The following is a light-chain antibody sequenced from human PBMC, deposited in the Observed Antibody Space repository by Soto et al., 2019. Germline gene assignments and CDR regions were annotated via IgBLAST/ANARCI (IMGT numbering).Light chain of an antibody. J-gene: IGKJ3*01. CDR1: QSVRSSY. CDR3: QQYGSSPRFT. Sequence: EIVLTQSPGTLSLSPGERATLACRASQSVRSSYLAWYQQKPGQAPRLLIYGASTRATGIPDRFSGSGSGTDFTLNISRLEPEDFAVYYCQQYGSSPRFTFGPGTKVDIK. CDR2: GAS. V-gene: IGKV3-20*01.